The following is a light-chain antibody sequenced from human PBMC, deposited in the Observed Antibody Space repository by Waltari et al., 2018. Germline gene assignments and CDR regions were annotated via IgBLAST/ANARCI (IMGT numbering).Light chain of an antibody. CDR1: SSDIASFNL. CDR3: CSYAGTIPFV. V-gene: IGLV2-23*02. J-gene: IGLJ1*01. CDR2: EVS. Sequence: QSALTQTASVSGSPGQSLTISCTGHSSDIASFNLISWYQQHPGKAPKLMIYEVSQRPSGVSNRFSGSKSANTASLTISGLQAEDEADYYCCSYAGTIPFVFGTGTKVTVL.